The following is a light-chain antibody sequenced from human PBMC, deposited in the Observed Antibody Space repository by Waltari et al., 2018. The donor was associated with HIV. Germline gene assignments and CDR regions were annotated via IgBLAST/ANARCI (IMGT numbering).Light chain of an antibody. CDR1: NIGSKS. J-gene: IGLJ3*02. Sequence: SYVLTQPPSVSVAPGKTARITCGGNNIGSKSVHWYQQKPGQAPVLVIYYCSDRTAGIPGRFSGSNSGNTATLTISRVEAGDEADYYCQVWDSSSDHWVFGGGTKLTVL. CDR2: YCS. CDR3: QVWDSSSDHWV. V-gene: IGLV3-21*04.